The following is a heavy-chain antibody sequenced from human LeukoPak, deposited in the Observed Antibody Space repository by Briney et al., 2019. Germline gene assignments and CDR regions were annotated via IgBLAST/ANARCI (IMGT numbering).Heavy chain of an antibody. CDR1: GYTFTSYD. D-gene: IGHD2-2*01. CDR3: AMGYCSSTSCLDAFDI. J-gene: IGHJ3*02. Sequence: ASVTVSCTASGYTFTSYDINWVRQAPGQGLEWMGWMNPNSGNTGYAQKFQGRVTMTRNTSISTAYMELSSLRSEDTAVYYCAMGYCSSTSCLDAFDIWGQGTMVTVSS. CDR2: MNPNSGNT. V-gene: IGHV1-8*01.